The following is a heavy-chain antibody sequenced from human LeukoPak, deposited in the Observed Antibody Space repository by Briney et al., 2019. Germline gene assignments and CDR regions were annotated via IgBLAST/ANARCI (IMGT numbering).Heavy chain of an antibody. V-gene: IGHV4-39*01. D-gene: IGHD3-10*01. CDR2: IYYSGST. CDR3: ARNYGSGSTHTRYFDY. CDR1: GGSISSSSYY. Sequence: SETLSLTCTVSGGSISSSSYYWGWIRQPPGTGLEGIGSIYYSGSTYYNPSLKSRVTISVDTSKTPFSLKLSSVTAADTAVYYCARNYGSGSTHTRYFDYWGQGTLVTVSS. J-gene: IGHJ4*02.